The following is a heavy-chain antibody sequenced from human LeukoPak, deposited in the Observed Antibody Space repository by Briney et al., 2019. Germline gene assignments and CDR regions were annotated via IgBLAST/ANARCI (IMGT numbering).Heavy chain of an antibody. V-gene: IGHV4-39*01. CDR1: GGSISSSSYY. D-gene: IGHD6-6*01. Sequence: SETLSLTCTVSGGSISSSSYYWGWIRQPPGKGLEWIGSIYYSGSTYYNLSLKSRVTISVDASKNQFSLKLSSVTAADTAVYYCARRGYSSSHDPWGQGTLVTVSS. CDR3: ARRGYSSSHDP. CDR2: IYYSGST. J-gene: IGHJ5*02.